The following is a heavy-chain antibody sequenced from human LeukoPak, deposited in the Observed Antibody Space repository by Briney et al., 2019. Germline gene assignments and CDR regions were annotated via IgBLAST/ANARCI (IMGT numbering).Heavy chain of an antibody. V-gene: IGHV3-53*01. CDR1: GFTVSSNH. CDR2: IYSAGST. Sequence: TGGSLRLSCEASGFTVSSNHMSWVRQAPGKGLEWVSIIYSAGSTYYADSVKGRFTISRDSSKNMMYLQMNSLRAEDTAVYYCARWGRGYSYGNLDYWGQGTLVTVSS. J-gene: IGHJ4*02. CDR3: ARWGRGYSYGNLDY. D-gene: IGHD5-18*01.